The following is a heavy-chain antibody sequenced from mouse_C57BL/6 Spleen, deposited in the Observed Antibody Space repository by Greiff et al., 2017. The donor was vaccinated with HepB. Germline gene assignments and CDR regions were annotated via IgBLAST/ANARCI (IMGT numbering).Heavy chain of an antibody. J-gene: IGHJ1*03. CDR1: GYTFTSYW. V-gene: IGHV1-50*01. CDR3: ARRGTGTGYWYFDV. CDR2: IDPSDSYT. D-gene: IGHD4-1*01. Sequence: VQLQQPGAELVKPGASVKLSCKASGYTFTSYWMQWVKQRPGQGLEWIGEIDPSDSYTNYNQKFKGKATLTVDTSSSTAYMQRSSLTSADSAVYYCARRGTGTGYWYFDVWGTGTTVTVSS.